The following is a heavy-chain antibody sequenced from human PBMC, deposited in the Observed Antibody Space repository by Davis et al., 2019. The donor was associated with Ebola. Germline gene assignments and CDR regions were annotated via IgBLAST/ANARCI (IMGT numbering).Heavy chain of an antibody. V-gene: IGHV3-73*01. CDR3: TGTAGQFDY. Sequence: GESLKISCAASGFTFSGSAMHWVRQASGKGLEWVGRIGSKANSYATAYAASVKGRFTISRDDSKNTAYLQMNSLKTEDTAVYYCTGTAGQFDYWGQGTLVTVSS. CDR2: IGSKANSYAT. J-gene: IGHJ4*02. CDR1: GFTFSGSA.